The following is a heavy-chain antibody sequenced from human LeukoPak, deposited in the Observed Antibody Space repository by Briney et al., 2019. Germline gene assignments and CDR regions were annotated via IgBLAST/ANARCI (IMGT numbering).Heavy chain of an antibody. CDR3: AREAQNSGYDSRDYYFDY. V-gene: IGHV3-53*01. Sequence: PGGSLRLYCAASGFTVSSIYMSWVRQAPGKGLEWVSVIYSGGSTYYADSVRGRFTISRDNSKNTLYLQMNSLRAEHTAVYYCAREAQNSGYDSRDYYFDYWGQGTLVTVSS. CDR2: IYSGGST. CDR1: GFTVSSIY. J-gene: IGHJ4*02. D-gene: IGHD5-12*01.